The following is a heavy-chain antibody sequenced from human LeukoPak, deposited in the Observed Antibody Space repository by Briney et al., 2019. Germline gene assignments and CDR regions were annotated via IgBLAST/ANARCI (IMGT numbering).Heavy chain of an antibody. J-gene: IGHJ4*02. V-gene: IGHV3-48*02. D-gene: IGHD2-15*01. Sequence: GGSLRLSCAASGFTFSSYSMNWVRQAPGKGLEWVSYISTSSGTIYYADSGKGRFTISRDNAKNSLYLHMNSLRDEDTAVYYCARDRGYCSGGSCYTYYFDYWGQGTLVTVSS. CDR1: GFTFSSYS. CDR2: ISTSSGTI. CDR3: ARDRGYCSGGSCYTYYFDY.